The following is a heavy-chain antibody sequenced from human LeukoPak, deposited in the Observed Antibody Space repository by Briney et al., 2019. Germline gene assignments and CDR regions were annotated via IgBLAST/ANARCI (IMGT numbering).Heavy chain of an antibody. Sequence: GVFLRLSCATSGFTLSSYSMNWVRQAPGKGLEWVSSISSNSRYIYYADSAKGRLTISRDNAKNSLYLQMNSLRAEDTAVYYCARDLSSSFDYWGQGTLVTVTS. J-gene: IGHJ4*02. V-gene: IGHV3-21*01. CDR2: ISSNSRYI. D-gene: IGHD6-13*01. CDR1: GFTLSSYS. CDR3: ARDLSSSFDY.